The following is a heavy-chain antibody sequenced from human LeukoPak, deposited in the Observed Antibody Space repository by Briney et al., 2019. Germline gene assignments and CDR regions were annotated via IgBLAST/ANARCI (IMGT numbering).Heavy chain of an antibody. CDR2: ISYSGST. J-gene: IGHJ4*02. CDR1: GGSISGYY. V-gene: IGHV4-59*01. Sequence: SETLSLTCTVSGGSISGYYWSWIRQPPGKGLEWVGYISYSGSTNYNPSLKSRVTISVDTSKNQFSLKLSSVTAADTAVYYCARGIELLFDYWGQGTLVTVSS. D-gene: IGHD2-21*02. CDR3: ARGIELLFDY.